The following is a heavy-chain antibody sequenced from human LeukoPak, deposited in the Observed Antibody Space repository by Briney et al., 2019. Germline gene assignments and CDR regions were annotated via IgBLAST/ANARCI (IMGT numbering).Heavy chain of an antibody. Sequence: PGGSLRLSCAASGFTFSTYTLNWVRQAPGKGLEWVSSIISSGRYIYYADSVKGRFTISRDNAKNSLSLQMNSLRAEDTAVYFCARDFGGYCDSSGCYLGYLDYWGQGTLVTVSS. CDR1: GFTFSTYT. CDR3: ARDFGGYCDSSGCYLGYLDY. V-gene: IGHV3-21*03. CDR2: IISSGRYI. J-gene: IGHJ4*02. D-gene: IGHD2-2*01.